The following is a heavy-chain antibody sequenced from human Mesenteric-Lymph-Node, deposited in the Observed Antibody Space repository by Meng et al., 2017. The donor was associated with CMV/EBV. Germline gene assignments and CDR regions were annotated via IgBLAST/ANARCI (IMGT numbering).Heavy chain of an antibody. Sequence: SLKISCAASGFIFNDYAMHWVRQAPGKGLEWVSGIYGKSSGTGYADSVKGRFTISRDSAKNSIYLQMNSLRAEDTALYYCAKESSDGGYWGQGTLVTVSS. CDR2: IYGKSSGT. J-gene: IGHJ4*02. D-gene: IGHD4-23*01. V-gene: IGHV3-9*01. CDR1: GFIFNDYA. CDR3: AKESSDGGY.